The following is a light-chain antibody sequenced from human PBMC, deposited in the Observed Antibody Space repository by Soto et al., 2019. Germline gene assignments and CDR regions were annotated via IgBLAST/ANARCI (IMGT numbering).Light chain of an antibody. Sequence: DIQMTQSPSSLSASVGDRVTITCRASQSISTYLNWYQHKPGKAPELLMHTASSLQSGVPSRFSGSGSGTDFTLIISSLHPEDLASYYCQQSFSNPYTFGQGTKLEIK. CDR1: QSISTY. CDR3: QQSFSNPYT. CDR2: TAS. V-gene: IGKV1-39*01. J-gene: IGKJ2*01.